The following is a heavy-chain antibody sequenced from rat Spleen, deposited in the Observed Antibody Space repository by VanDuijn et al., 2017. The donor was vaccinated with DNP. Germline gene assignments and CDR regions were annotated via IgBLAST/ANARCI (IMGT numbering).Heavy chain of an antibody. V-gene: IGHV5-25*01. J-gene: IGHJ2*01. Sequence: EVQLVESGGGLVQPGRSLKLSCAASGFTFSNYDMAWVRQAPTKGLEWVAYIGSDAYAPYYRDSVKCRFAVSRDNAKSTLYLQMDSLRSEDTATYYCARMFYGYSDYWGQGVMVTVSS. CDR3: ARMFYGYSDY. CDR1: GFTFSNYD. D-gene: IGHD1-9*01. CDR2: IGSDAYAP.